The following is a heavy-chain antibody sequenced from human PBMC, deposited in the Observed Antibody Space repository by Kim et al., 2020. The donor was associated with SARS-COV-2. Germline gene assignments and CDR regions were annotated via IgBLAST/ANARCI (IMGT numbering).Heavy chain of an antibody. CDR1: GFTFGDYA. D-gene: IGHD6-13*01. V-gene: IGHV3-9*01. J-gene: IGHJ4*02. CDR3: AKDLFDERIAAAGTSFDY. Sequence: GGSLRLSCAASGFTFGDYAMHWVRQAPGKGLEWVSGISWNSGSIGYADSVKGRFTISRDNAKNSLYLQMNSLRAEDTALYYCAKDLFDERIAAAGTSFDYWGQGTLVTVSS. CDR2: ISWNSGSI.